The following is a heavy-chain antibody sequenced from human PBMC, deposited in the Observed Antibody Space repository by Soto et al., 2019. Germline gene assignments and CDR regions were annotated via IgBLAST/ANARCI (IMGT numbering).Heavy chain of an antibody. CDR2: IIPIVGTA. CDR1: GRTFSSYA. CDR3: ARDDGSNNWFDP. Sequence: QVQLVQSGAEVQKPGSSVKVSCKASGRTFSSYAISWVRQAPGQGLEWKGGIIPIVGTANYAQKFQGRVTITSDDSTSTADMELSSLRCEDTAVYYCARDDGSNNWFDPWGQGTLVTVSS. D-gene: IGHD6-13*01. J-gene: IGHJ5*02. V-gene: IGHV1-69*01.